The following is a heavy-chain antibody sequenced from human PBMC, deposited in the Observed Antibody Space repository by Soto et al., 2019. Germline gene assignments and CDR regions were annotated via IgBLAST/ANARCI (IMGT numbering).Heavy chain of an antibody. Sequence: QVQLQESGPGLVKPSGTLSLTCAVSSGSISSSNWWSWVRQPPGKGLEWIGEIYHSGSTNYNPSLKSRVTISVDKSKNQFSLKLSSVPAADTAVYYCARGSYGDRRYGENAFDIWGQGTMVTVSS. CDR3: ARGSYGDRRYGENAFDI. CDR2: IYHSGST. V-gene: IGHV4-4*02. D-gene: IGHD4-17*01. CDR1: SGSISSSNW. J-gene: IGHJ3*02.